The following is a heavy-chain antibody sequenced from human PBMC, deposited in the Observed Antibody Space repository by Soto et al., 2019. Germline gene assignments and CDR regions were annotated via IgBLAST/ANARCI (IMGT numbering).Heavy chain of an antibody. V-gene: IGHV5-10-1*03. CDR1: GYTFTTYY. Sequence: EVQLVQSGAVVKKPGESLRISCAASGYTFTTYYITWARQLPGKGLEWVGRIDPSDSYTTYNPSLQGNVTISADKSIRTAYHQWSSLEASDSAMYDCARGDTAVVRKGGDGWGQGTPVTVSS. D-gene: IGHD5-18*01. CDR2: IDPSDSYT. CDR3: ARGDTAVVRKGGDG. J-gene: IGHJ6*02.